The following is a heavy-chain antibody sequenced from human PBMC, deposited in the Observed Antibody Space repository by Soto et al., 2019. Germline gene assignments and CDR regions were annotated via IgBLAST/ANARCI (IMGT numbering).Heavy chain of an antibody. CDR3: ARVLRGLTIFGVAHPEHY. Sequence: GASVKVSCKASGYPFSNYGIHWVRQAPGQRLEWMGWINPGNGNTRYSRKFQGRVTITGDHSANTAYMEVSSLKSEDTAVYYCARVLRGLTIFGVAHPEHYWGQGTLVTVSS. V-gene: IGHV1-3*01. CDR1: GYPFSNYG. CDR2: INPGNGNT. D-gene: IGHD3-3*01. J-gene: IGHJ4*02.